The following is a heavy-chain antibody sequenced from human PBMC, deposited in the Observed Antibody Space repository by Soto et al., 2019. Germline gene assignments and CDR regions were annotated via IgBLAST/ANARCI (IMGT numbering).Heavy chain of an antibody. CDR2: ISGGGTNT. Sequence: GGSLRLSCAASGFTFSTYVMSWVRQAPGKGLEWVSAISGGGTNTYYADSVKGRFTISRDNSKNTLFLQMKSLRAEDTAVYYCSKETSGESLYYSDSWGQGTPVTVSS. CDR1: GFTFSTYV. D-gene: IGHD3-10*01. V-gene: IGHV3-23*01. CDR3: SKETSGESLYYSDS. J-gene: IGHJ4*02.